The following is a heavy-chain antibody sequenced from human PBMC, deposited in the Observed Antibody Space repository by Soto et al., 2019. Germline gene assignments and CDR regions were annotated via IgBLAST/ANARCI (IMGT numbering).Heavy chain of an antibody. V-gene: IGHV3-30*18. J-gene: IGHJ6*02. CDR1: GFTFSSYG. Sequence: PGGSLRLSCAASGFTFSSYGMHWVRQAPGKGLEWVAVISYDGSNKYYADSVKGRFTISRDNSKNTLYLQMNSLRAEDTAVYYCAKRDSSSWYNYYYYHYGMDVWGQGTTVTVSS. CDR3: AKRDSSSWYNYYYYHYGMDV. D-gene: IGHD6-13*01. CDR2: ISYDGSNK.